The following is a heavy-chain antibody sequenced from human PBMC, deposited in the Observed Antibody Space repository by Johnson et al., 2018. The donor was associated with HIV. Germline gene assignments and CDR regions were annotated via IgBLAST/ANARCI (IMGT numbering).Heavy chain of an antibody. CDR1: GFTFSSYA. CDR3: ARDPRWGELKRDRRGYAFDI. J-gene: IGHJ3*02. Sequence: QVQLVESGGGVVQPGRSLRLSCAASGFTFSSYAMHWVRQAPGKGLEWVAVISYDGSNKYYADSVKGRFTISRDNSKNTLYLQMNSLRAEDTAVYYCARDPRWGELKRDRRGYAFDIWGQGTMGTVSS. V-gene: IGHV3-30*04. D-gene: IGHD3-16*01. CDR2: ISYDGSNK.